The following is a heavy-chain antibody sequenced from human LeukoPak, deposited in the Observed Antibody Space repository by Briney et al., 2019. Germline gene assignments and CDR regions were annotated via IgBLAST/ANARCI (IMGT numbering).Heavy chain of an antibody. CDR2: MYYSGST. Sequence: SETLSLTCTVSGGSVISYTYYWGWIRQPPGKGLEWIGSMYYSGSTYYNPSLKSRVTISIDTSKNQFSLKLSSMTAADTAVYYCAKGLGWANDAFDIWGQGTMVTVSS. CDR3: AKGLGWANDAFDI. D-gene: IGHD4/OR15-4a*01. V-gene: IGHV4-39*07. J-gene: IGHJ3*02. CDR1: GGSVISYTYY.